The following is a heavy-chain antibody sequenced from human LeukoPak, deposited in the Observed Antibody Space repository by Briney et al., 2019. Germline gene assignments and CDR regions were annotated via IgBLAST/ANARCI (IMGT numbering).Heavy chain of an antibody. J-gene: IGHJ4*02. Sequence: KSSETLSLTCTVSGGSISSYYWSWIRQPAGKGLEWIGRIYTSGSTNYNPSLKSRVTISVGTSKNQFSLKLSSVTAADTAVYYCARRPSAAGSLTFDYWGQGTLVTVSS. D-gene: IGHD6-13*01. CDR3: ARRPSAAGSLTFDY. CDR1: GGSISSYY. CDR2: IYTSGST. V-gene: IGHV4-4*07.